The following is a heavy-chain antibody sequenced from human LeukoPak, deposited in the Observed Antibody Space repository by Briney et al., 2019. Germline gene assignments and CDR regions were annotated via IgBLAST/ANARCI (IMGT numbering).Heavy chain of an antibody. CDR1: GGTFSSYA. J-gene: IGHJ4*02. CDR2: INPNSGGT. CDR3: ASATAPTYYYDSSGYVHFDY. Sequence: ASVKVSCKASGGTFSSYAISWVRQAPGQGLEWMGRINPNSGGTNYAQKFQGRVTMTRDTSISTAYMELSRLRSEDTAVYYCASATAPTYYYDSSGYVHFDYWGQGTLVTVSS. V-gene: IGHV1-2*06. D-gene: IGHD3-22*01.